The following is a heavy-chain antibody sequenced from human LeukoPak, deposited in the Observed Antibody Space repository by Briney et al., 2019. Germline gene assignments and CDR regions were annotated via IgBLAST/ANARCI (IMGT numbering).Heavy chain of an antibody. CDR3: AKSNSGWYYYYGMDV. V-gene: IGHV3-23*01. CDR1: GFTFSSYA. J-gene: IGHJ6*02. D-gene: IGHD6-19*01. CDR2: ISGSGGST. Sequence: GASLRLSCAASGFTFSSYAMGWVRQAPGKGLEWVSAISGSGGSTYYADSVKGRFTISRDNSKNTLYLQMNSLRAEDTAVYYCAKSNSGWYYYYGMDVWGQGTTVTVSS.